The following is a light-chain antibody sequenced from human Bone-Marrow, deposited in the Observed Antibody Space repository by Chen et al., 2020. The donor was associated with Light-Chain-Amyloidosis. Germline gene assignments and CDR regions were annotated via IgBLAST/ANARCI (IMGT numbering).Light chain of an antibody. V-gene: IGLV3-21*02. CDR1: NIGSTS. CDR3: QVWDRSSDRPV. CDR2: DDS. Sequence: SYVLTQPSSVSVAPGQTAMIACGGKNIGSTSVHWSQQTPGQAPLLVVYDDSDRPSGIPERLSGSNSGNTATLTISRVEAGDEADYYCQVWDRSSDRPVFGGGTKLTVL. J-gene: IGLJ3*02.